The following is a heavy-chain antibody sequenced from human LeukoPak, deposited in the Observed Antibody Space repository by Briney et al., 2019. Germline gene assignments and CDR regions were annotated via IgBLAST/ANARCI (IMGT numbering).Heavy chain of an antibody. CDR1: GDSISDGDYY. V-gene: IGHV4-30-4*01. CDR2: IYYSGGT. CDR3: ARAWTSAGRFDF. D-gene: IGHD6-13*01. J-gene: IGHJ4*02. Sequence: SQTLSLTCTVSGDSISDGDYYWSWIRQPPGKGLEWLGYIYYSGGTYYNPPLKSRLTISVDTSRNQFSLKLSSVTAADTAVYYCARAWTSAGRFDFWGQGTLVPVPS.